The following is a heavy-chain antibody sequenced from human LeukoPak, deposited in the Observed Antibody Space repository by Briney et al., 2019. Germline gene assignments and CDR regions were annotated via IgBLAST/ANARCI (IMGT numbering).Heavy chain of an antibody. CDR2: IYYSGST. J-gene: IGHJ3*02. CDR3: AIYSEGSGAFDI. D-gene: IGHD1-1*01. CDR1: GGSISSSSYY. V-gene: IGHV4-39*07. Sequence: SETLSLTCTVSGGSISSSSYYWGWIRQPPGKGLEWIGSIYYSGSTYYNPSLKSRVTISVDTSKNQFSLKLSSVTAADTAVYYCAIYSEGSGAFDIWGQGTMVTVSS.